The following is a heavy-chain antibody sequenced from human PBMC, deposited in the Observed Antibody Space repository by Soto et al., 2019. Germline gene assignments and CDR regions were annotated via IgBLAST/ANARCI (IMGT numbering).Heavy chain of an antibody. CDR3: ARPYSSGWSGWFDP. CDR2: IYYSGST. Sequence: SETLSLTCSVSGGSISSSSYYWGWIRQPPGKGLEWIGSIYYSGSTYYNPSLKSRVTISVDTSKNQFSLKLSSVTAADTAVYYCARPYSSGWSGWFDPRGQGTLVTVSS. J-gene: IGHJ5*02. D-gene: IGHD6-19*01. CDR1: GGSISSSSYY. V-gene: IGHV4-39*01.